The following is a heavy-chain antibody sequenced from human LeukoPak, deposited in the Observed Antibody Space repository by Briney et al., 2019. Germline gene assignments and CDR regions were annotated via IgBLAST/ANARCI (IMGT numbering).Heavy chain of an antibody. CDR2: VWDEGSNG. D-gene: IGHD3-3*01. V-gene: IGHV3-33*06. CDR1: GFSFSNYG. J-gene: IGHJ4*02. CDR3: AEIPYDFWSGSYYY. Sequence: GGSLRLSCAASGFSFSNYGMHWVRQAPGKGLEWVAVVWDEGSNGYYADFVKGRFTISRDNSKSTVYLQMNSLRAEDTAVYYCAEIPYDFWSGSYYYWGQGTLVTVSS.